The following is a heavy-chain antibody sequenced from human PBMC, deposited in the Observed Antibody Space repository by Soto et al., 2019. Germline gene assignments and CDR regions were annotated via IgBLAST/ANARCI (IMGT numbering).Heavy chain of an antibody. V-gene: IGHV3-23*01. Sequence: PGGSLRLSCAASGFTFSSYAMSWVRQAPGKGLEWVSAISGSGGSTYYADSVKGRFTISRDNSKSTLYLQMNSLRAEDTAVYYCAKGGGGWSYYYYGMDVWGQGTTVTVSS. CDR2: ISGSGGST. D-gene: IGHD2-15*01. CDR1: GFTFSSYA. CDR3: AKGGGGWSYYYYGMDV. J-gene: IGHJ6*02.